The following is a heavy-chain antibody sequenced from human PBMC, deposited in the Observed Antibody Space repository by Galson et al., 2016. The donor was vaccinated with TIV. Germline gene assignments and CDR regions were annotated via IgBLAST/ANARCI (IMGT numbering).Heavy chain of an antibody. CDR2: IYSGGDT. CDR3: ARDRFFDASGYYYYYYGMDV. CDR1: EITVSRNY. J-gene: IGHJ6*02. Sequence: SLRLSCAASEITVSRNYMSWVRQAPGGGLEWVSTIYSGGDTYYADSVKGRFTISRDNSKNTLYLQMSGLRTEDTAVYYCARDRFFDASGYYYYYYGMDVWGQGTTVTV. D-gene: IGHD3-22*01. V-gene: IGHV3-66*02.